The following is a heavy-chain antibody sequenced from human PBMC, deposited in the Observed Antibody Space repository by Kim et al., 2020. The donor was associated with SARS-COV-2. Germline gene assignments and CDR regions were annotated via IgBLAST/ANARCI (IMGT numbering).Heavy chain of an antibody. J-gene: IGHJ4*02. V-gene: IGHV4-59*01. D-gene: IGHD6-13*01. CDR2: IYYSGST. Sequence: SETLSLTCTVSGGSISSYYWSWIRQPPGKGLEWIGYIYYSGSTNYNPSLKSRVTISVDTSKNQFSLKLSSVTAADTAVYYCARAEGQPEIAAAGTFDYWGQGTLVTVSS. CDR3: ARAEGQPEIAAAGTFDY. CDR1: GGSISSYY.